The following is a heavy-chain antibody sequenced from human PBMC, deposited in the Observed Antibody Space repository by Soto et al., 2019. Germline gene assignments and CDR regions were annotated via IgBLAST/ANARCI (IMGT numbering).Heavy chain of an antibody. CDR3: ARDLSWTGLLTGYYNSQGSFDY. CDR1: GFTFSDYY. V-gene: IGHV3-11*01. J-gene: IGHJ4*02. CDR2: ISSSGSTI. Sequence: QVQLVESGGGLVKPGGSLRLSCAASGFTFSDYYMSWIRQAPGKGLEWVSYISSSGSTIYYADSVKGRFTISRDNAKNSLYLQMNSLRAEDSAVYYCARDLSWTGLLTGYYNSQGSFDYWGQGTLVTVSS. D-gene: IGHD3-9*01.